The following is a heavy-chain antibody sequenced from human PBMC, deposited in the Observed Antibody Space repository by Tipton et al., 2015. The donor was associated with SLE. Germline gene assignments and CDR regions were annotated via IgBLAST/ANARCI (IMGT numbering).Heavy chain of an antibody. CDR3: ATGKDDASSSYHPTDVQH. V-gene: IGHV3-48*03. CDR1: GLIFSSYE. Sequence: SLRLSCRGSGLIFSSYEINWVRQIPGKGLEWVAYISASGRTIFYADSVKGRFTISRDNLQMNSLRAEDSAVYFCATGKDDASSSYHPTDVQHWGQGTLVTVSS. D-gene: IGHD6-19*01. CDR2: ISASGRTI. J-gene: IGHJ1*01.